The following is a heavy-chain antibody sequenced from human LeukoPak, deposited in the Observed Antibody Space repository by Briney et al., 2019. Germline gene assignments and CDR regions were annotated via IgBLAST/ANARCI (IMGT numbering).Heavy chain of an antibody. V-gene: IGHV3-9*03. Sequence: GSSLRLSCAASGFTFDDYAMHWVRQAPGKGLEWVSGISWNSGSIGYADSVKGRFTISRDNAKNSLYLQMNSLRAEDMALYYCAKDIASSYYYYYMDVWGKGTTVTVTS. CDR2: ISWNSGSI. J-gene: IGHJ6*03. D-gene: IGHD6-6*01. CDR1: GFTFDDYA. CDR3: AKDIASSYYYYYMDV.